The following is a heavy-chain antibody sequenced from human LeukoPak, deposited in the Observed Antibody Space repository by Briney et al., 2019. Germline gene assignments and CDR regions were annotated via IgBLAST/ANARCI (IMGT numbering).Heavy chain of an antibody. CDR1: GFPFRNNW. D-gene: IGHD6-19*01. CDR2: INQDGSEK. CDR3: ARRVAVAGHNWFDP. V-gene: IGHV3-7*03. J-gene: IGHJ5*02. Sequence: PGGSLRLSCAASGFPFRNNWMRWVRQAPGRGLEWVANINQDGSEKYYVDSVKGRFTVSRDNAKNSLYLQMNSLRAEDTALYHCARRVAVAGHNWFDPWGQGTLVTVSS.